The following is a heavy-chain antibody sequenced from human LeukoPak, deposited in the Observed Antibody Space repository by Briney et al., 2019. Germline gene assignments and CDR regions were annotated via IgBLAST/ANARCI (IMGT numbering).Heavy chain of an antibody. Sequence: SETLSLTCTVSGGSISSSSYYWGWIRQPPGKGLEWIGSIYYSGSTYYNPSLKSRVTISVDTSKNQFSLKLSSVTAADTAVYYCARRYYDILTGYQSLDYWGQGTLVTVSS. CDR2: IYYSGST. D-gene: IGHD3-9*01. J-gene: IGHJ4*02. V-gene: IGHV4-39*01. CDR3: ARRYYDILTGYQSLDY. CDR1: GGSISSSSYY.